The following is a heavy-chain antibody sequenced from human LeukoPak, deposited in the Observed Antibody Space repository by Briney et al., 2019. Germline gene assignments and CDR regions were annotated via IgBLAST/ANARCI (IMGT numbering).Heavy chain of an antibody. CDR1: GFTFDDYA. V-gene: IGHV3-9*01. D-gene: IGHD3-9*01. CDR3: AKDVRYFDWLFAFDY. J-gene: IGHJ4*02. CDR2: SSWNSGSI. Sequence: GGSLRLSCAASGFTFDDYAMHRVRQAPGKGLEWDSGSSWNSGSIGYADPVKGRFTISRDNAKNSLYLQMSSLRAEDTALYYCAKDVRYFDWLFAFDYWGQGTLVTVSS.